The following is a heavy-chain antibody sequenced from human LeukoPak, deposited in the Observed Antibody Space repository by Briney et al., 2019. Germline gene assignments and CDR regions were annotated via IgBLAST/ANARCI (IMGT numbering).Heavy chain of an antibody. V-gene: IGHV3-48*03. CDR2: IASGGGANR. Sequence: GGSLRLSCAASGFTFSSYEMNWVRQAPGKGPEWVSYIASGGGANRFYSESVKGRFTISRDNAKNSLYLHMNSLRAEDTGVYYCARIGTTTRGPAGLDVWGQGTTVTVSS. CDR1: GFTFSSYE. D-gene: IGHD2/OR15-2a*01. CDR3: ARIGTTTRGPAGLDV. J-gene: IGHJ6*02.